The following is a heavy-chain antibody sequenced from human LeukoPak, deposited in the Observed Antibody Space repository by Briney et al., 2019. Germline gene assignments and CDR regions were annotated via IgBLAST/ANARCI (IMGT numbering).Heavy chain of an antibody. CDR3: ARINYYDSSGFYYDEY. D-gene: IGHD3-22*01. CDR1: GGSISSYY. CDR2: VYYSGST. V-gene: IGHV4-59*01. Sequence: PSETLSLTCTVSGGSISSYYWSWIRQPLGKGLEWIGYVYYSGSTNYIPSLKSRVTISLDTSKNQFSLKLSSVTAADTAVYYCARINYYDSSGFYYDEYWGRGTLVTVSS. J-gene: IGHJ4*02.